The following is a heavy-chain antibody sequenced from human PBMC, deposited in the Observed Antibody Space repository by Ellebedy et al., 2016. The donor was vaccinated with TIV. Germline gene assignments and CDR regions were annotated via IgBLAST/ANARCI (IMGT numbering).Heavy chain of an antibody. J-gene: IGHJ4*02. Sequence: ASVKVSXKASGGTFSSYAISWVRQAPGQGLEWMGWISAYNGNTNYAQKLQGRVTMTTDTSTSTAYMELRSLRSDDTAVYYCARSRGGSWYPDYWGQGTLVTVSS. CDR3: ARSRGGSWYPDY. D-gene: IGHD6-13*01. CDR1: GGTFSSYA. CDR2: ISAYNGNT. V-gene: IGHV1-18*01.